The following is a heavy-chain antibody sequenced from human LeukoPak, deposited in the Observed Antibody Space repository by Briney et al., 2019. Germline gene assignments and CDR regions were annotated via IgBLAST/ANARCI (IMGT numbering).Heavy chain of an antibody. CDR2: SYTSGST. V-gene: IGHV4-61*02. CDR1: GGSISSGSYY. Sequence: PSETLSLTCTVSGGSISSGSYYWSWIRQPAGKGLEWIGRSYTSGSTNYSPSLKSRVTISVDTSKNQFSLKLSSMTAADTAVYYCARDGDYCSGGSCYSVGPYYYYYMDVWGKGTTVTISS. J-gene: IGHJ6*03. CDR3: ARDGDYCSGGSCYSVGPYYYYYMDV. D-gene: IGHD2-15*01.